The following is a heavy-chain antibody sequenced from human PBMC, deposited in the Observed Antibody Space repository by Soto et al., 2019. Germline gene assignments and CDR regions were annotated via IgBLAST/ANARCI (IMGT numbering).Heavy chain of an antibody. D-gene: IGHD6-19*01. CDR2: IYYSGST. J-gene: IGHJ4*02. CDR1: GGSISSYY. Sequence: PSETLSLTCTVSGGSISSYYWSWIRQPPGKGLEWIEYIYYSGSTNYNPSLKSRVTISVDTSKNQFSLKLSSVTAADTAVYYCAREIVGYSSGWYYFDYCGEGTLVTVSS. CDR3: AREIVGYSSGWYYFDY. V-gene: IGHV4-59*01.